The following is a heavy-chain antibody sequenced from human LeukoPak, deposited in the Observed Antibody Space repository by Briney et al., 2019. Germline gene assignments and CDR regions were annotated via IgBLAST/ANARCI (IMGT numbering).Heavy chain of an antibody. V-gene: IGHV3-23*01. CDR3: TKEVTSAMAAAFDL. J-gene: IGHJ3*01. CDR2: ISGTTT. D-gene: IGHD2-2*01. Sequence: GGSLRLSCAASGFTFSSYAMNWVRQAPGKGLEWVSAISGTTTYYADSVKGRFTISRDNSKNTLYLQMNSLRAEDTAVYYCTKEVTSAMAAAFDLWGQGIMVTVSS. CDR1: GFTFSSYA.